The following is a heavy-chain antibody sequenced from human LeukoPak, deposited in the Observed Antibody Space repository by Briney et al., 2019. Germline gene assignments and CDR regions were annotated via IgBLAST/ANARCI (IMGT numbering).Heavy chain of an antibody. D-gene: IGHD5-12*01. V-gene: IGHV3-23*01. CDR2: ISGSGGST. CDR3: AKDASNGYDWFPDY. Sequence: GGSLRLSCAASGFTFSSYAMSWVRQAPGKGLEWVSAISGSGGSTYYADSVKGRFTISRDNSKNTLYLQMNSLRAEDTAVYYRAKDASNGYDWFPDYWGQGTLVTVSS. CDR1: GFTFSSYA. J-gene: IGHJ4*02.